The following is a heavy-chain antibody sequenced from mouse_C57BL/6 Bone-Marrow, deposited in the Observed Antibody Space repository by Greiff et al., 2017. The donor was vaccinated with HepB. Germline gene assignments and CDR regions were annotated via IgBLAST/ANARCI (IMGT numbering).Heavy chain of an antibody. Sequence: EVKLEESGGGLVQPGGSMKLSCAASGFTFSDAWMDWVRQSPEKGLEWVAEIRNKANNHATYYAESVKGRFTISRDDSKSSVYLQMNSLRAEDTGIYYCTIHYSNYDYYAMDYWGQGTSVTVSS. CDR2: IRNKANNHAT. J-gene: IGHJ4*01. D-gene: IGHD2-5*01. CDR1: GFTFSDAW. CDR3: TIHYSNYDYYAMDY. V-gene: IGHV6-6*01.